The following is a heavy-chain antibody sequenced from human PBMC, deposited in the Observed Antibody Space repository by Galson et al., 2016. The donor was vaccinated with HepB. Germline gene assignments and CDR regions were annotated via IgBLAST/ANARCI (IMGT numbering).Heavy chain of an antibody. CDR2: INWSGDST. Sequence: SLRLSCAVSGFTFDDYGMTWVRQAPGKGLEWVSGINWSGDSTAYADSVKGRFTMYRDDARNSLYLQMSSLRVEDTALCQCARGLVGSGMDVWGQGTTVTVSS. J-gene: IGHJ6*02. D-gene: IGHD3-10*01. V-gene: IGHV3-20*01. CDR3: ARGLVGSGMDV. CDR1: GFTFDDYG.